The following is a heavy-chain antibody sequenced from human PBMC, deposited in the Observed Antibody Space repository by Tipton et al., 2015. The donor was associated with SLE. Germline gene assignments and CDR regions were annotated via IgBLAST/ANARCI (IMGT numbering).Heavy chain of an antibody. CDR3: AREALAVAGTGRWYFDL. J-gene: IGHJ2*01. CDR1: GGSISSSSYY. D-gene: IGHD6-19*01. V-gene: IGHV4-39*07. Sequence: LRLSCTVSGGSISSSSYYWGWIRQPPGKGLEWIGSIYYSGSTYYNPSLKSRVTISVDTSKNQFSLKLSSVTAADTAVYYCAREALAVAGTGRWYFDLWGRGTLVTVSS. CDR2: IYYSGST.